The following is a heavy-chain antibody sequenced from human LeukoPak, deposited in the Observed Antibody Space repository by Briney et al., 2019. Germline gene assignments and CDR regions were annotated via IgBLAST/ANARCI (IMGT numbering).Heavy chain of an antibody. D-gene: IGHD2-2*01. CDR1: GFTFSSYG. CDR3: ARDKEYCSSTSCYLSGWFDP. J-gene: IGHJ5*02. CDR2: IWYDGSNK. V-gene: IGHV3-33*01. Sequence: GRSLRLSCAASGFTFSSYGMHWVRQAPGKGLEWVAVIWYDGSNKYYADSVKGRSTISRDNSKNTLYLQMNSLRAEDTAVYYCARDKEYCSSTSCYLSGWFDPWGQGTLVTVSS.